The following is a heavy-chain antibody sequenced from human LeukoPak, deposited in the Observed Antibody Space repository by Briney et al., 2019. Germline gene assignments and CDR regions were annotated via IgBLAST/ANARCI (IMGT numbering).Heavy chain of an antibody. CDR2: IYYSGNT. CDR3: ARDGDYGGNSNWFDP. D-gene: IGHD4-23*01. Sequence: TASETLSLTCTVSGGSIRSVDYYWSWIRQPPGKGLEWIGYIYYSGNTYYNPSLKSRVTISVDKSKNQFSLKLSSVTAADTAVYYCARDGDYGGNSNWFDPWGQGALVTVSS. J-gene: IGHJ5*02. CDR1: GGSIRSVDYY. V-gene: IGHV4-30-2*01.